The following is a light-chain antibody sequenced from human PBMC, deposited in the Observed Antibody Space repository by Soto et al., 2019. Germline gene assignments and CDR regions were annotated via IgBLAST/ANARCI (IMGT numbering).Light chain of an antibody. CDR1: SSDVGGYNY. Sequence: QSALTQPPSASGSPGQSVTSSCTGTSSDVGGYNYVSWYQQHPGKAPKLIIYEVSKRPSGVPDRFSGSKSGNTASLTVSGLQAEDEADYYCSSYVGSNNLYVFGTGTKVTVL. J-gene: IGLJ1*01. V-gene: IGLV2-8*01. CDR2: EVS. CDR3: SSYVGSNNLYV.